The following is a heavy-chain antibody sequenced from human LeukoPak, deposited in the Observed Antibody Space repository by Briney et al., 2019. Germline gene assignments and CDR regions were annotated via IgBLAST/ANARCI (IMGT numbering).Heavy chain of an antibody. CDR2: IIPILGIA. Sequence: ASVTVSCKASGGTFTSYAISWVRQAPGQGLEWMGRIIPILGIANYAQKFQGRVTITADKSTSTAYMELSSLRSEDTAVYYCASTRRITMVRGVGNYYGMDVWGQGTTVTVSS. CDR3: ASTRRITMVRGVGNYYGMDV. CDR1: GGTFTSYA. D-gene: IGHD3-10*01. V-gene: IGHV1-69*04. J-gene: IGHJ6*02.